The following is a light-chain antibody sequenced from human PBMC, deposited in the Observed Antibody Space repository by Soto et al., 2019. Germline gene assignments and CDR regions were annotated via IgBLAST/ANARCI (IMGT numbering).Light chain of an antibody. CDR1: SSDVGGYNY. CDR3: SSYAGSNIVV. V-gene: IGLV2-8*01. CDR2: DVS. J-gene: IGLJ2*01. Sequence: QSVLTQTPSASGSPGQSVTISCTGSSSDVGGYNYVSWYQQHPGKAPKLMIYDVSKRPSGVPDRFSGSKSGNTASLTVSGLQAEDEADYYCSSYAGSNIVVFGGGTQLTVL.